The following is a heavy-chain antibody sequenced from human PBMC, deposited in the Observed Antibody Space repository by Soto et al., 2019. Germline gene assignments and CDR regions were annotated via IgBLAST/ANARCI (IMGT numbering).Heavy chain of an antibody. CDR3: AREVIPEISFDY. CDR1: GFILSNYD. V-gene: IGHV3-30*04. CDR2: FSPDGSKI. D-gene: IGHD3-16*02. J-gene: IGHJ4*02. Sequence: QVQLVESGGDVVQPGRSLRLSCAASGFILSNYDMHWVRQAPGKGLEWLAVFSPDGSKIFYAGSVKGRFTISRDISKNTLYLQMNNLRPEDTAVYFCAREVIPEISFDYWGQGTLVTVSS.